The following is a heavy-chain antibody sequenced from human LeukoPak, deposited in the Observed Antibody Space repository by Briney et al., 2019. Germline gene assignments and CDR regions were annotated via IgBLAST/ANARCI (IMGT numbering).Heavy chain of an antibody. CDR1: GFTFNNHA. CDR2: ISGGGGDT. Sequence: GGSLRLSCAASGFTFNNHAMNWVRQAPGKGLEWVSAISGGGGDTYYVESVKGRFTTSRDNSKNTLYLQMNGLRAEDTAVYYCAKDLAAVPGNKYFAYWGQGTLVTVSS. J-gene: IGHJ4*02. CDR3: AKDLAAVPGNKYFAY. V-gene: IGHV3-23*01. D-gene: IGHD6-19*01.